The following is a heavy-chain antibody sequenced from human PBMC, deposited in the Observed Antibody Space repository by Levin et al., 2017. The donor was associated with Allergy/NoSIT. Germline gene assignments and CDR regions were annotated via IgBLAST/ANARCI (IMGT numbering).Heavy chain of an antibody. CDR2: ISWNSGSI. Sequence: SLKISCAASGFTFDDYAMHWVQQAPGKGLEWVSGISWNSGSIGYADSVKGRFTISRDNAKNSLYLQMNSLRTEDTALYYCARDNIGLPDAFDIWGQGTMVIVSS. V-gene: IGHV3-9*01. CDR3: ARDNIGLPDAFDI. D-gene: IGHD3-10*01. J-gene: IGHJ3*02. CDR1: GFTFDDYA.